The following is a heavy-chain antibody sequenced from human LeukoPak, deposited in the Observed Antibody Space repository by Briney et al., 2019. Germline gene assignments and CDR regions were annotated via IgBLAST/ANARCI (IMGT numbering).Heavy chain of an antibody. V-gene: IGHV4-59*01. D-gene: IGHD3-10*01. CDR1: GGSISSYY. CDR2: IYYLGST. CDR3: ARDRPGSHWYFDL. J-gene: IGHJ2*01. Sequence: SETLSLTCTVSGGSISSYYWSWIRQPPGKGLEWVGHIYYLGSTNYNPSLKSRVTISIDTSKNYFSLKLNSVIAADTAVYCARDRPGSHWYFDLWGRGTLVTVSS.